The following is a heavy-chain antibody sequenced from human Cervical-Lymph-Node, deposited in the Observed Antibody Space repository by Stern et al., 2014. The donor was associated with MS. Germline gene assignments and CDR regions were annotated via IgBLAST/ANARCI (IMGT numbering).Heavy chain of an antibody. CDR1: GFTFSSYG. J-gene: IGHJ3*02. V-gene: IGHV3-30*18. D-gene: IGHD2-2*01. CDR2: ISYDGSNK. Sequence: VQLVESGGGVVQPGRSLRLSCAASGFTFSSYGMHWVRQAPGKGLEWVAVISYDGSNKYYADSVKGRFTISRDNSKNTLYLQMNSLRAEDTAVYYCAKVGYCSSTSCPLGAFDIWGQGTMVTVSS. CDR3: AKVGYCSSTSCPLGAFDI.